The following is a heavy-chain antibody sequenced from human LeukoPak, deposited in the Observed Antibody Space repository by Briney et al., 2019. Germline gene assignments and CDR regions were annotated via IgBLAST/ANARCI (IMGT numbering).Heavy chain of an antibody. D-gene: IGHD2-2*01. V-gene: IGHV3-30*04. CDR2: ISYDGSNK. CDR3: ARVHCSSTSCEYYYYYGMDV. J-gene: IGHJ6*02. CDR1: EFTFNSCA. Sequence: GSLRLSCSASEFTFNSCAMSWVRQAPGKGLEWVAVISYDGSNKYYADSVKGRFTISRDNSKNTLYLQMNSLRAEDTAVYYCARVHCSSTSCEYYYYYGMDVWGQGTTVTVSS.